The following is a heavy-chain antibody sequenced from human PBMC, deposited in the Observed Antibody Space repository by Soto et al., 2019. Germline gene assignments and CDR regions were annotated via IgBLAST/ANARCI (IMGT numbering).Heavy chain of an antibody. J-gene: IGHJ6*02. V-gene: IGHV1-69*06. CDR3: ARSSWGIAAAGTYYYYGMDV. D-gene: IGHD6-13*01. CDR2: IIPIFGTA. Sequence: AAVKVSCKASGGTFSSYAISWVRQAPGQGLEWMGGIIPIFGTANYAQKFQGRVTITADKSTSTAYMELSSLRSEDTAVYYCARSSWGIAAAGTYYYYGMDVWGQGTPVTVSS. CDR1: GGTFSSYA.